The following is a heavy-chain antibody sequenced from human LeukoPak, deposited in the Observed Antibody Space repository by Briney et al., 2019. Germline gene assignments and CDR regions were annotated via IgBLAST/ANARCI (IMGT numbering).Heavy chain of an antibody. V-gene: IGHV3-66*02. CDR2: IYSGGST. CDR3: ARGAHNRNYAEYFQH. CDR1: GFTVSSNY. Sequence: GGSLRLSCAASGFTVSSNYMSWVRQAPGKGLEWVSVIYSGGSTYYADSVKGRFTISRDNSKNTLYLQMNSLRAEDTAVYYCARGAHNRNYAEYFQHWGQGTLVTVSS. D-gene: IGHD1-7*01. J-gene: IGHJ1*01.